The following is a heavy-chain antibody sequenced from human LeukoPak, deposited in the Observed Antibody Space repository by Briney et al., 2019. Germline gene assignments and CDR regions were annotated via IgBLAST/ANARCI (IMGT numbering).Heavy chain of an antibody. V-gene: IGHV3-9*01. Sequence: PGSSLRLSCAASGFTFDDYAMHCVPHAPGKGVEWVSGICWNSGSIRYADPVKGRFTISRDNAKNALYLQMNTLRAEDTALYYCTKDIFSGRGLMGNYFDYWGQGTLVTVSS. J-gene: IGHJ4*02. D-gene: IGHD3-10*01. CDR1: GFTFDDYA. CDR3: TKDIFSGRGLMGNYFDY. CDR2: ICWNSGSI.